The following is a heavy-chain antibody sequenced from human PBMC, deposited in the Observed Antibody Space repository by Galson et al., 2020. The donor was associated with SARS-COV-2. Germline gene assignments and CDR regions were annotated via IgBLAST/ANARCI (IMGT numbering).Heavy chain of an antibody. Sequence: ASVQVSCKASGYTFTTFYITCVRQPPAQELEWMGKISPYNSNTNYTQKLQDRVTMTTDTSTSTAYMELRSLTSDDTAVYYCARSLSLGDCSGGRCLFYWGQGTLGTVSS. CDR2: ISPYNSNT. CDR1: GYTFTTFY. V-gene: IGHV1-18*01. CDR3: ARSLSLGDCSGGRCLFY. D-gene: IGHD2-15*01. J-gene: IGHJ4*02.